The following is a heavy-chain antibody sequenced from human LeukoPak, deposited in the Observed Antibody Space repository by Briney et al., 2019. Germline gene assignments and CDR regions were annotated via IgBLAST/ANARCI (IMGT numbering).Heavy chain of an antibody. Sequence: QPGGSLRLSCAASGFTFSSYAMSWVRQAPGKGLEWVSVISNSGGSTFYADSVKGRFTISRDNSKNTLYLQMNSLRAEDTAVYYCARGGDSSSWYWFDYWGQGTLVTVSS. D-gene: IGHD6-13*01. J-gene: IGHJ4*02. V-gene: IGHV3-23*01. CDR1: GFTFSSYA. CDR2: ISNSGGST. CDR3: ARGGDSSSWYWFDY.